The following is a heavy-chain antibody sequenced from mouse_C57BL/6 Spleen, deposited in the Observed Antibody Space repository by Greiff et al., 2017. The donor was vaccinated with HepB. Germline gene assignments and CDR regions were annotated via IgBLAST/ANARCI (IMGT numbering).Heavy chain of an antibody. J-gene: IGHJ2*01. CDR1: GYTFTSYG. CDR2: IYPRSGNT. V-gene: IGHV1-81*01. Sequence: VKVVESGAELARPGASVKLSCKASGYTFTSYGISWVKQRTGQGLEWIGEIYPRSGNTYYNEKFKGKATLTADKSSSTAYMELRSLTSEDSAVYFCARSGGAGSIYYGNYDFDYWGQGTTLTVSS. CDR3: ARSGGAGSIYYGNYDFDY. D-gene: IGHD2-1*01.